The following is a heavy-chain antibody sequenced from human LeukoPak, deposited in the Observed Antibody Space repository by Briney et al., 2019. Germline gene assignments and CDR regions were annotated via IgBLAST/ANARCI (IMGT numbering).Heavy chain of an antibody. CDR3: ARDLWLGNAFDI. D-gene: IGHD3-10*01. J-gene: IGHJ3*02. Sequence: GRSLRLSCAASGFTFSSYAMHWVRQAPGKGLEWVAVISYDGSNKYYADSVKGRFTISRDNSKNTLYLQMNSLRAEDTAVYYCARDLWLGNAFDIWGQGTMVTVSS. CDR2: ISYDGSNK. CDR1: GFTFSSYA. V-gene: IGHV3-30*04.